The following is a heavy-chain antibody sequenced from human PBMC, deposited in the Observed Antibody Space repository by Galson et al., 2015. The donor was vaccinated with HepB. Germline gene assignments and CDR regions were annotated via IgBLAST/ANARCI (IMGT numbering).Heavy chain of an antibody. CDR1: GGSFSGYY. J-gene: IGHJ4*02. CDR2: INRSGIT. Sequence: SETLSLTCAVYGGSFSGYYWSWIRQPPGKGLEWIGEINRSGITNYNPSLKSRVTISVDTSKNQFSLKLNSVTAADTAVYYCARAAGDTSTYANDYWGQGTLVTVAS. V-gene: IGHV4-34*01. CDR3: ARAAGDTSTYANDY. D-gene: IGHD2-2*01.